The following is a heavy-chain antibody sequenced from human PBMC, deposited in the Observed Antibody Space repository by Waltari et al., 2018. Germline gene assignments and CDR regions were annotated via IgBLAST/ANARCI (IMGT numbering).Heavy chain of an antibody. CDR2: VNHRGNT. V-gene: IGHV4-34*01. J-gene: IGHJ4*02. CDR1: SGSFSDYY. Sequence: QVQLHQWGAGLLKPSETLSLTCAVYSGSFSDYYWAWIRQPPGKGLEWIGEVNHRGNTNFNPSLKSRVTISVDTSKNQFSLKLGSVTAADTAVYYCARGRIRGTSPYYWGQGSLVTVSS. CDR3: ARGRIRGTSPYY. D-gene: IGHD1-1*01.